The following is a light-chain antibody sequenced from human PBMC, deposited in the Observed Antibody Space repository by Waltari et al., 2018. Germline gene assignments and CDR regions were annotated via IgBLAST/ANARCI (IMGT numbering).Light chain of an antibody. CDR1: YSNVGSYDL. V-gene: IGLV2-23*02. CDR2: EVL. CDR3: CSYASSSPRLI. J-gene: IGLJ2*01. Sequence: QSALTQPASVSGSLGQSISISCSGTYSNVGSYDLVSWYPQRPGEAPKILINEVLKRPSGISNRFSGSKSGNAASLTISALQPEDEGTYYCCSYASSSPRLIFGGGTELSVL.